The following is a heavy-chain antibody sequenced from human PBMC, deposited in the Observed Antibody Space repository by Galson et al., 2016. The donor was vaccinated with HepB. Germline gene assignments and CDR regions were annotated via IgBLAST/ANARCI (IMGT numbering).Heavy chain of an antibody. CDR3: AIYLVGRGGRGS. CDR2: TYNSGGSA. J-gene: IGHJ5*02. D-gene: IGHD4-23*01. V-gene: IGHV4-61*01. CDR1: GGSVNSDTYH. Sequence: SETLSLTCTVSGGSVNSDTYHWSWIRQPPGKGLEWIGYTYNSGGSANYNPSLTSRVTISVDTSKNQFSLKLSSVTAADTAVYYCAIYLVGRGGRGSWGQGTLVTVSS.